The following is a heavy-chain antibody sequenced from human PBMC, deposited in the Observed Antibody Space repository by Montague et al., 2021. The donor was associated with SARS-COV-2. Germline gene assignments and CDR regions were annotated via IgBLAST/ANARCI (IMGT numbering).Heavy chain of an antibody. CDR2: FDPQDVET. V-gene: IGHV1-24*01. Sequence: SVRVSCKVSGYSLSQTTIHWVRQAPGKGLEWMGSFDPQDVETVYTQTLQGRVAMTADSSTETAYMELTNLTSDDTAVYYCTTYSISGVVTYAFAFWGQGTMVTVSS. J-gene: IGHJ3*01. CDR3: TTYSISGVVTYAFAF. D-gene: IGHD3-3*01. CDR1: GYSLSQTT.